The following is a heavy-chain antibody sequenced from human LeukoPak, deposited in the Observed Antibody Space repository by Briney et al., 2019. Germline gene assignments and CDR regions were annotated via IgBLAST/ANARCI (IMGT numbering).Heavy chain of an antibody. CDR2: ISYDGSNK. CDR1: GFTFSSYA. D-gene: IGHD6-13*01. CDR3: ARDFQVYGAAASSAFDI. J-gene: IGHJ3*02. V-gene: IGHV3-30-3*01. Sequence: GSLRLSCAASGFTFSSYAMHWVRQAPGKGLEWVAVISYDGSNKYYADSVKGRFTISRDNSKNTLYLQMNSLRAEDTAVYYCARDFQVYGAAASSAFDIWGQGTMVTVSS.